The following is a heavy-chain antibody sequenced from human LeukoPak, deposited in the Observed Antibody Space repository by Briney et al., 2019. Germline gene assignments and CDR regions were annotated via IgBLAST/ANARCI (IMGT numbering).Heavy chain of an antibody. Sequence: ASVTVSCKASGYTFTGYYMHWVRQAPGQGLEWMGWTNPNSGGTNYAQKFQGRVTMTRDTSISTAYMELSRLRSDDTAVYYCARLHTVTTRAFDYWGQGTLVTVSS. V-gene: IGHV1-2*02. D-gene: IGHD4-17*01. CDR3: ARLHTVTTRAFDY. J-gene: IGHJ4*02. CDR2: TNPNSGGT. CDR1: GYTFTGYY.